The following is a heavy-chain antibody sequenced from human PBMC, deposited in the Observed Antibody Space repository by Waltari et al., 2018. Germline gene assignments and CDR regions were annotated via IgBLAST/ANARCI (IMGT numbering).Heavy chain of an antibody. CDR2: IRYDGSHK. J-gene: IGHJ4*02. Sequence: QVQLVESGGGVVQPGGSLRLSCAASGFTFSSDGMHWVRQAPGEGLEWVAFIRYDGSHKYYADSVKGRFTISRDNSKNTLYLQMNSLRAEDTAVYYCGCIAAADYWGQGTLVTVSS. V-gene: IGHV3-30*02. D-gene: IGHD6-13*01. CDR1: GFTFSSDG. CDR3: GCIAAADY.